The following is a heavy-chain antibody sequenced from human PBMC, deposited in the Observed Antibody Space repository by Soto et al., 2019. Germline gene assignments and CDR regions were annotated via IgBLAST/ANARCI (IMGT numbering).Heavy chain of an antibody. CDR3: ARETRDYYDSSGYYYP. CDR2: IYYSGST. CDR1: GGSISSYY. D-gene: IGHD3-22*01. V-gene: IGHV4-59*01. J-gene: IGHJ5*02. Sequence: SETLSLTCTVSGGSISSYYWSWIRQPPGKGLEWIGYIYYSGSTNYNPSLKSRVTISVDTSKNQFSLKLSSVTAADTAVYYCARETRDYYDSSGYYYPWGQGTLVTVSS.